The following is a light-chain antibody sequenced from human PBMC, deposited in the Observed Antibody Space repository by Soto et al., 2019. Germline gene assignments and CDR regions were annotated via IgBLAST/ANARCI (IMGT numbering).Light chain of an antibody. CDR1: SPNIGGNT. CDR2: GDT. V-gene: IGLV1-44*01. CDR3: NSYTGSNTFV. J-gene: IGLJ1*01. Sequence: QPVLTQPPSASGTPGQRVTISCSGSSPNIGGNTVKWYQQVPGTAPKLLIHGDTLRPSGVPDRFSGSKSGNTASLTVSGLRTEDEADYYCNSYTGSNTFVFGTGTKVTVL.